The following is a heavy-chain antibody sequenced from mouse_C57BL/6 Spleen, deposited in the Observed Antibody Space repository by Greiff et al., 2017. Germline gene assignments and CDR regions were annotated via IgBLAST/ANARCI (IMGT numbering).Heavy chain of an antibody. D-gene: IGHD1-1*01. V-gene: IGHV2-6-1*01. Sequence: VQLQQSGPGLVAPSQSLSITCTVSGFSLTSYGVHWVRQPPGKGLEWLVVIWSDGSTTYNSALKSRLSISKDNSKSQVFLKMNRLQTDDTAMYYCARHGPYYGSSYVDYAMDYWGQGTSVTVSS. CDR3: ARHGPYYGSSYVDYAMDY. J-gene: IGHJ4*01. CDR1: GFSLTSYG. CDR2: IWSDGST.